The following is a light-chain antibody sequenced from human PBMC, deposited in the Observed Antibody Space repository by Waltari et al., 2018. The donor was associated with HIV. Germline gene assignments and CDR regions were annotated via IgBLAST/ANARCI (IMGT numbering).Light chain of an antibody. J-gene: IGLJ1*01. CDR2: DNT. CDR3: QSYDTSLSASV. V-gene: IGLV1-40*01. CDR1: SSNIGAGYS. Sequence: QSVLTQPPSVSGAPGQRVTLSCTGRSSNIGAGYSVHWYQQLPGRAPKLLIYDNTNRPSGGPDRFSGSKSGTSAALAITGLQAVDETDYYCQSYDTSLSASVFGTGTKVTVL.